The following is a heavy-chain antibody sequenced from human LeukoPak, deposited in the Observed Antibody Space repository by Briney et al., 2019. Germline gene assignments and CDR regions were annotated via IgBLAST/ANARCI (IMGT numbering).Heavy chain of an antibody. J-gene: IGHJ4*02. CDR1: AFTFSRYG. Sequence: GSLRLSCAASAFTFSRYGMHWVRQAPGKGLEWVAFIRYEGSNKYYADSVKGRFTISRDNSKNTLYLQMNSLRAEDTAVYYCAKEIWPTVTTPGWTYFDYWGQGALVTVSS. CDR3: AKEIWPTVTTPGWTYFDY. D-gene: IGHD4-17*01. V-gene: IGHV3-30*02. CDR2: IRYEGSNK.